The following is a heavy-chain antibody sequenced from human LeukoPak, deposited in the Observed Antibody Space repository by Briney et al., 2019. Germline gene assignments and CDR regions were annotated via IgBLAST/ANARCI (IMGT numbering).Heavy chain of an antibody. CDR2: IYHSGST. CDR1: GGSISSGGYS. V-gene: IGHV4-30-2*01. J-gene: IGHJ4*02. D-gene: IGHD3-22*01. Sequence: SETLSLICAVSGGSISSGGYSWSWIRQPPGKGLEWIGYIYHSGSTYYNPSLKSRVTISVDRSKNQFSLKLSSVTAADTAVYYCARVRGLGYYDSSGYLDYWGQGTLVTVSS. CDR3: ARVRGLGYYDSSGYLDY.